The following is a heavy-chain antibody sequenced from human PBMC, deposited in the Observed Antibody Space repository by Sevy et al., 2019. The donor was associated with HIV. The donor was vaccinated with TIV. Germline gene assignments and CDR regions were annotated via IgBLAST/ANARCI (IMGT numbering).Heavy chain of an antibody. V-gene: IGHV4-59*01. D-gene: IGHD6-19*01. CDR1: GGSISSYY. CDR3: ARDSSGWGFPIDD. J-gene: IGHJ4*02. CDR2: IYYSGST. Sequence: SETLSLTCTVSGGSISSYYWSWIRQPPGKGLEWIGYIYYSGSTNYNPSLKSGGTISVDTSKNQSCLKLSSVTAADTAVYYCARDSSGWGFPIDDWGQGTLVTVSS.